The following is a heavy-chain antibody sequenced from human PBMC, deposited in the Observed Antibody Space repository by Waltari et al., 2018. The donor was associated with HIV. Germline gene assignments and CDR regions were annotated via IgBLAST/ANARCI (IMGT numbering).Heavy chain of an antibody. V-gene: IGHV1-18*01. J-gene: IGHJ4*02. CDR3: ARGAPNYDVLTGYYSKLLDY. CDR1: GYTFTKDG. D-gene: IGHD3-9*01. Sequence: QVQLVQSGTEVKKPGASVKVSCKPSGYTFTKDGITWVRQAPGQRPECLGWISAYSENTNYAQKFQGRVSMTTDTSTTTAYLELRSLRSGDTAIYYCARGAPNYDVLTGYYSKLLDYWGQGTLVTVSS. CDR2: ISAYSENT.